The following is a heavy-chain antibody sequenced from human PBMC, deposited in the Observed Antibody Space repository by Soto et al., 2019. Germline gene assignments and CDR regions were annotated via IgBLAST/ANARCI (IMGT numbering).Heavy chain of an antibody. CDR2: FQYGGRS. D-gene: IGHD3-16*01. CDR1: GDSVTSGGHH. CDR3: ATYYAAFGGRGQ. Sequence: QVQLQESGPGLVKPLETLSLTCTVSGDSVTSGGHHWSWIRQPPGKGLEWVGQFQYGGRSNYNPSLESRRTITFDTSKSPFSLKLTSVTAADTAVYYCATYYAAFGGRGQWGQGTLVTVSS. J-gene: IGHJ4*02. V-gene: IGHV4-61*03.